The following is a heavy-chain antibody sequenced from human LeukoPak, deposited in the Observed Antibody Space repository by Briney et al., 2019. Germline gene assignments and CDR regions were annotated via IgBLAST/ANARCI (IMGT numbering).Heavy chain of an antibody. J-gene: IGHJ4*02. V-gene: IGHV3-30*04. Sequence: GRSLRLSCAASGFTFSSYAMHWVRQAPGKGLEWVAVISYDGSNKYYADSVKGRFTISRDNSENTLYLQMNSLRAEDTAVYYCARRYCSGGSCSPGDYWGQGTLVTVSS. CDR1: GFTFSSYA. D-gene: IGHD2-15*01. CDR3: ARRYCSGGSCSPGDY. CDR2: ISYDGSNK.